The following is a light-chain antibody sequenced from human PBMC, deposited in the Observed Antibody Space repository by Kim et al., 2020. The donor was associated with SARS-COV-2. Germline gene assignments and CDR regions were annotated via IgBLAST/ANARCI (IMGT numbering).Light chain of an antibody. CDR2: VAS. Sequence: DIQMTQSPASLSASLGDRVTITCRASQSISIYVNWYHQKPGKPPKLLIFVASSLQSGVPSRFSGSGSGTDFTLTISTLQPEDFATYYCQQTYTTPITFGQGTRLEIK. V-gene: IGKV1-39*01. J-gene: IGKJ5*01. CDR3: QQTYTTPIT. CDR1: QSISIY.